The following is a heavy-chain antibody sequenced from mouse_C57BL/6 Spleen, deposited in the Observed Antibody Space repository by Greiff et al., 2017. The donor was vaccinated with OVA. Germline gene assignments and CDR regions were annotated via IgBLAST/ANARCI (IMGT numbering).Heavy chain of an antibody. Sequence: VQGVESGAELVKPGASVKISCKTSGYAFSSYWMNWVKQRPGKGLEWIGQIYPGDGDTNYNGKFKGKATLTADKSSSTAYMQLSSLTSEDSAVYFCARMRIAEGNYFDYWGQGTTLTVSS. CDR2: IYPGDGDT. J-gene: IGHJ2*01. CDR3: ARMRIAEGNYFDY. D-gene: IGHD1-1*01. V-gene: IGHV1-80*01. CDR1: GYAFSSYW.